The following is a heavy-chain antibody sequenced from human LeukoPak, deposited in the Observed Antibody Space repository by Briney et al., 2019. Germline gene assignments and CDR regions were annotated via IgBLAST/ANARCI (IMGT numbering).Heavy chain of an antibody. D-gene: IGHD2-15*01. Sequence: SVKVSCKASGGTFSSYAISWVRQAPGQGLEWMGRIIPILGIANYAQRFQGRVTITADKSTSTAYMELSSLRSEDTAVYYCAGGYCSGGSCYNWFDPWGQGTLVTVSS. J-gene: IGHJ5*02. V-gene: IGHV1-69*04. CDR2: IIPILGIA. CDR3: AGGYCSGGSCYNWFDP. CDR1: GGTFSSYA.